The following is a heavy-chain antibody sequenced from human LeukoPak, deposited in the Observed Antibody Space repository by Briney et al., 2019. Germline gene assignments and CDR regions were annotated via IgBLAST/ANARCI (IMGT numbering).Heavy chain of an antibody. CDR2: INHSGST. CDR1: GGSFSGYY. D-gene: IGHD3-10*01. Sequence: SETLSLTCAVYGGSFSGYYWSWIRQPPEKGLEWIGEINHSGSTNYNPSLKSRVTISVDTSKNQFSLKLSSVTAADTAVYYCARPGRRTMVRGNWFDPWGQGTLVTVSS. J-gene: IGHJ5*02. V-gene: IGHV4-34*01. CDR3: ARPGRRTMVRGNWFDP.